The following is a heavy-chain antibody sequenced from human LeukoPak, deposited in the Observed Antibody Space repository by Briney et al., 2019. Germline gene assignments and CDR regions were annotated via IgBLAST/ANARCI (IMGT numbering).Heavy chain of an antibody. J-gene: IGHJ4*02. D-gene: IGHD6-13*01. CDR3: AREGDSSFGYFDY. Sequence: EASVKVSCKASGYTFTNYAMSWVRQAPGQGLEWMGWINTNTGNPTYAQGFTGRFVFSLDTSVSTAYLQISSLKADDNAVYYCAREGDSSFGYFDYWGQGTLVTVSS. V-gene: IGHV7-4-1*02. CDR2: INTNTGNP. CDR1: GYTFTNYA.